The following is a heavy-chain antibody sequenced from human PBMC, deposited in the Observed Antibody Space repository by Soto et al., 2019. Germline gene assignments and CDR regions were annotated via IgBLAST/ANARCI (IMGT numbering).Heavy chain of an antibody. CDR2: TSYGGST. D-gene: IGHD5-18*01. V-gene: IGHV4-31*03. CDR3: SRGILV. CDR1: GGSINSGGYC. Sequence: QVQLQESGPGLVKPSQTLSLTCTVSGGSINSGGYCWSWIRQHPGKGLDWIGCTSYGGSTSYNPSLKSRVTISVDTSKNQFSLKLPSVTAADTAVYYCSRGILVWGQGALITVSS. J-gene: IGHJ4*02.